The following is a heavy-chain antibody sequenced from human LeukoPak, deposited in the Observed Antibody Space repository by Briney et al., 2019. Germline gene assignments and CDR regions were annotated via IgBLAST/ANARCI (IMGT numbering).Heavy chain of an antibody. D-gene: IGHD2-15*01. V-gene: IGHV1-24*01. J-gene: IGHJ3*02. CDR2: FDPEDGET. CDR1: GYTLTELS. CDR3: ATGGNVVVVAATRAHAFDI. Sequence: APVKVSCKVSGYTLTELSMHWVRQAPGKGLEWMGGFDPEDGETIYAQKFQGRVTMTEDTSTDTAYMELSSLRSEDTAVYYCATGGNVVVVAATRAHAFDIWGQGTMVIVSS.